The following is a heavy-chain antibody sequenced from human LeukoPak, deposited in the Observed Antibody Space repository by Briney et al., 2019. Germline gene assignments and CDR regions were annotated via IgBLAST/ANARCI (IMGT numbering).Heavy chain of an antibody. V-gene: IGHV1-8*01. CDR2: MNPNSGNT. J-gene: IGHJ4*02. CDR1: GYTFTSYD. D-gene: IGHD6-6*01. Sequence: ASVKVSCKASGYTFTSYDINWVRQATGQGLEWMGWMNPNSGNTGYAQKFQGRVTMTRNTSISTAYMELSSLRSEDTAVYYCARAIRGRIAARPYYFGYWGQGTLVTVSS. CDR3: ARAIRGRIAARPYYFGY.